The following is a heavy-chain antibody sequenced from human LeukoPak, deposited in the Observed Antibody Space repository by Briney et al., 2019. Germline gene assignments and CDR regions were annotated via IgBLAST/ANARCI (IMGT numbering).Heavy chain of an antibody. D-gene: IGHD3-3*01. CDR1: GFTFSSYA. Sequence: GGSLRLSCAASGFTFSSYAMSWVRQAPGKGLEWVSAISGSGGSTYYADSVKGRFTISRDNSKNTLYLRMNSLRAEDTAVYYCANVPMYYDFWSGYSSHDYWGRGTLVTVSS. J-gene: IGHJ4*02. V-gene: IGHV3-23*01. CDR2: ISGSGGST. CDR3: ANVPMYYDFWSGYSSHDY.